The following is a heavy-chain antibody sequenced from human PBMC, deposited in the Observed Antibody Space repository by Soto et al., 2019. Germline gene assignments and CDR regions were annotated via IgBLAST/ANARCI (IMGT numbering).Heavy chain of an antibody. CDR3: TTDFNEFDY. Sequence: GGSLRLSCAASGFTFSNAWMSWVRQAPGKGLEWVGRINSKTDGGTTDYAAPVKGKFTISIDDSKNTLYLQMNSLKTEDTAVYYCTTDFNEFDYWGQGTLVTVSS. CDR1: GFTFSNAW. J-gene: IGHJ4*02. D-gene: IGHD2-8*01. CDR2: INSKTDGGTT. V-gene: IGHV3-15*01.